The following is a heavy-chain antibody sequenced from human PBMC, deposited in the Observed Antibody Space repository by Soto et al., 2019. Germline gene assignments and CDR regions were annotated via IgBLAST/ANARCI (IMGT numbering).Heavy chain of an antibody. CDR2: IYYSGST. D-gene: IGHD3-22*01. CDR1: GGSISSYY. CDR3: ARDFGVRLYYDSRAARVFAFDI. J-gene: IGHJ3*02. V-gene: IGHV4-59*01. Sequence: SETLSLTCTVSGGSISSYYLSWIRQPPGKGLEWIGYIYYSGSTNYNPSLKSRVTISVDTSKNQFSLKLSSVTAADTAVYYCARDFGVRLYYDSRAARVFAFDIWGQGTMVTVSS.